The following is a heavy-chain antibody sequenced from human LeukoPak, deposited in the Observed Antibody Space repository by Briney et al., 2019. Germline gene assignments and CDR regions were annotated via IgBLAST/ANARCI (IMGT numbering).Heavy chain of an antibody. CDR2: INPSGGST. J-gene: IGHJ5*02. V-gene: IGHV1-46*01. CDR3: ARGHTYYYDVTLNWFDP. CDR1: GYTFTSYY. D-gene: IGHD3-22*01. Sequence: ASVTVSCKASGYTFTSYYMHWVRQAPGQGLEWMGIINPSGGSTSYAQKFQGRVTMTRDTSTSTVYMELSSLRSEDTAVYYCARGHTYYYDVTLNWFDPWGQGTLVTVSS.